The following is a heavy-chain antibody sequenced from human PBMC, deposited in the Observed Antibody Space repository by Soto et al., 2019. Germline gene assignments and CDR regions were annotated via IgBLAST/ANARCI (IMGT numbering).Heavy chain of an antibody. CDR3: ARGSADYDFWSGYLDY. Sequence: QLQLQESGSGLVKPSQTLSLTCAVAGGSISSGGYSWSWIRQPPGKGLEWIGYIYHSGSTYYNPSLKSRVNLSVDRPQSQFALKLSSVTAADTAVYYCARGSADYDFWSGYLDYWGQGTLVTVSS. J-gene: IGHJ4*02. CDR2: IYHSGST. CDR1: GGSISSGGYS. D-gene: IGHD3-3*01. V-gene: IGHV4-30-2*01.